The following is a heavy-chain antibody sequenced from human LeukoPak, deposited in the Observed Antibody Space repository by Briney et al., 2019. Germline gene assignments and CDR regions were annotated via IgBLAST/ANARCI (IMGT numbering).Heavy chain of an antibody. J-gene: IGHJ5*02. V-gene: IGHV4-39*07. D-gene: IGHD6-13*01. CDR3: ARGDYSSSWYEYNWFDP. CDR1: GGSISSSSYY. CDR2: IYYSGST. Sequence: SETLSLTCTVSGGSISSSSYYWGWIRQPPGKGLEWIGSIYYSGSTYYNPSLKSRVTISVDTSKNQFSLKLSSVTAADTAVYYCARGDYSSSWYEYNWFDPWGQGTLVTVSS.